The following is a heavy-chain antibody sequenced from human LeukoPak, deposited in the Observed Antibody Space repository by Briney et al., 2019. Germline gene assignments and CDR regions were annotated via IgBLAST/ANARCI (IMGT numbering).Heavy chain of an antibody. J-gene: IGHJ4*02. D-gene: IGHD3-9*01. V-gene: IGHV4-34*01. CDR1: GGSFSGYY. CDR3: ARGNYDILTGSGYYFDS. CDR2: INHSGST. Sequence: PSETLSLTCAVYGGSFSGYYWSWLRQPPGKGLEWIGEINHSGSTNYNPSLKSRVTISVDASKNQFSLKLSSVTAADTAVYYCARGNYDILTGSGYYFDSWGQGTLVTVSS.